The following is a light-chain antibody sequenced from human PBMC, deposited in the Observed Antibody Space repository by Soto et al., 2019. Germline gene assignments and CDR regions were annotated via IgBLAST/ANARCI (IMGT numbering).Light chain of an antibody. CDR1: ISNIGGNY. V-gene: IGLV1-47*01. CDR2: RNN. CDR3: AGWDDSLSGWV. Sequence: QSVLTQSPSASGTPGQRVTISCSGSISNIGGNYVYWYQHLPGTAPKLLMYRNNQRPSGVPDRFSGSKSGTSASLAISGLRSEDEADYYCAGWDDSLSGWVFGGGTKLTVL. J-gene: IGLJ3*02.